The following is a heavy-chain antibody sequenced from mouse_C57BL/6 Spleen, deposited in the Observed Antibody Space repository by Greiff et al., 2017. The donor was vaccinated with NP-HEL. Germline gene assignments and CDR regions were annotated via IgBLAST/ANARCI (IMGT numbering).Heavy chain of an antibody. V-gene: IGHV1-63*01. Sequence: VQGVESGAELVRPGTSVKMSCKASGYTFTNYWIGWAKQRPGHGLEWIGDIYPGGGYTNYNEKLKGKATLTADKSSSTAYMQFSSLTSEDSAIYYCARSYDYETWFAYWGQGTLVTVSA. J-gene: IGHJ3*01. CDR1: GYTFTNYW. CDR2: IYPGGGYT. CDR3: ARSYDYETWFAY. D-gene: IGHD2-4*01.